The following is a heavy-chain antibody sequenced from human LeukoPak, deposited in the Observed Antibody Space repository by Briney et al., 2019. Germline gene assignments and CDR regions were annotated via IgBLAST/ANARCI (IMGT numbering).Heavy chain of an antibody. CDR2: ISDTGGSK. CDR3: ARRVDTAMVEFDY. V-gene: IGHV3-23*01. Sequence: GGSLRLSCAASGFTFSNYAMSWVRQAPGKGLEWVSGISDTGGSKYYADSVKGRFTISRDNSKNTLYLQMNSLRAEDTAVYYCARRVDTAMVEFDYWGQGTLVTVSS. D-gene: IGHD5-18*01. J-gene: IGHJ4*02. CDR1: GFTFSNYA.